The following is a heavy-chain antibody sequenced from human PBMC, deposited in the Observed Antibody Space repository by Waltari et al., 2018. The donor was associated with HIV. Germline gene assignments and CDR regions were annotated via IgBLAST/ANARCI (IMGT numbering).Heavy chain of an antibody. J-gene: IGHJ1*01. CDR3: AKDRGGLLPEYFQH. CDR1: GFTFDDYA. D-gene: IGHD2-21*02. V-gene: IGHV3-43D*04. CDR2: ISWDGGST. Sequence: EVQLVESGGVVVQPGGSLRLSCAASGFTFDDYAMHWVRQAPGKGLEWVSLISWDGGSTYYADSVKGRFTISRDNSKNSLYLQMNSLRAEDTALYYCAKDRGGLLPEYFQHWGQGTLVTVSS.